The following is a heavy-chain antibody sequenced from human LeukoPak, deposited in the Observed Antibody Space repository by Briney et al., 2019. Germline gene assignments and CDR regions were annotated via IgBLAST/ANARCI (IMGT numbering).Heavy chain of an antibody. CDR1: GFTVSSNY. Sequence: QSGGSLRLSCAASGFTVSSNYMSWVRQAPGKGLEWVSVIYSGGSTYYADSVKGRFTISRDNSKNTLYLQMNSLRAEDTAVYYCATTPYGDYYYYYGMDVWGQGTTVTVSS. J-gene: IGHJ6*02. V-gene: IGHV3-53*01. D-gene: IGHD4-17*01. CDR3: ATTPYGDYYYYYGMDV. CDR2: IYSGGST.